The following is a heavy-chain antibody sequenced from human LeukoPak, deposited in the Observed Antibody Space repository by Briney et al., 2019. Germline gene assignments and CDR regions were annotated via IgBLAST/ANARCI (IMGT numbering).Heavy chain of an antibody. CDR3: AKEVAAVGSIY. V-gene: IGHV3-7*03. J-gene: IGHJ4*02. CDR2: IKQDGSKK. D-gene: IGHD6-13*01. CDR1: GFPFSSYW. Sequence: GGSLRLSCVASGFPFSSYWITWVRQAPGKGLEWVANIKQDGSKKSYVDSVKGRFTISRDNSKNTLYLQMNSLRAEDTAVYYCAKEVAAVGSIYWGQGTLVTVSS.